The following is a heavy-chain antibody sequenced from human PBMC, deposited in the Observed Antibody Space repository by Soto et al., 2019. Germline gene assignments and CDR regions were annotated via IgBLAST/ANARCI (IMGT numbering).Heavy chain of an antibody. CDR2: INHSGST. CDR3: ARPYSSHAFDI. V-gene: IGHV4-34*01. J-gene: IGHJ3*02. Sequence: PSETLCLTYAVYGGSFGGYYASWIRRPPGKGLEWIGEINHSGSTNYNPSLKSRVTISVDTSKNQFSLKLSSVTAADTAVYYCARPYSSHAFDIWGQGTMVTVSS. D-gene: IGHD2-15*01. CDR1: GGSFGGYY.